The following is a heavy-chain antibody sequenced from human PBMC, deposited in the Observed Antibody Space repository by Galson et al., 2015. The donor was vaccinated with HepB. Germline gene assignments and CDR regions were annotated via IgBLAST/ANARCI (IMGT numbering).Heavy chain of an antibody. J-gene: IGHJ5*02. CDR2: IDWDDDK. V-gene: IGHV2-70*04. CDR3: ARMATAGWFDP. CDR1: GFSLSTSGMR. Sequence: PALVKPTQTLTLPCTFSGFSLSTSGMRVSWIRQPPGKALEWLARIDWDDDKFYSTSLKTRLTISKDTSKNQVVLTMTNMDPVDTATYYCARMATAGWFDPWGQGTLVTVSS.